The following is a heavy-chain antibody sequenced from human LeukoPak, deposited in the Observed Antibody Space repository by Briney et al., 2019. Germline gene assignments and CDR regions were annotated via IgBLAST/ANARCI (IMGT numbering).Heavy chain of an antibody. J-gene: IGHJ4*02. CDR1: GYTFTGYY. D-gene: IGHD3-9*01. CDR3: ARGGELRYFDWLSPFDY. V-gene: IGHV1-2*02. CDR2: INHNSGGT. Sequence: ASVKVSCKASGYTFTGYYMHWVRQAPGQGLEWMGWINHNSGGTNYAQKFHGRVTMTRDTSISTAYMELSRLRSDDTAVYYCARGGELRYFDWLSPFDYWGQGTLVTVSS.